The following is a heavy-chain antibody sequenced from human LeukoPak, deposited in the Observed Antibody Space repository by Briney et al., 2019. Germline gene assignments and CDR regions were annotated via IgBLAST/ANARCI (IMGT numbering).Heavy chain of an antibody. J-gene: IGHJ4*02. D-gene: IGHD3-9*01. CDR1: GFTFSTYV. V-gene: IGHV3-33*01. CDR3: ARDRDWMLYDY. CDR2: ISHDGNTK. Sequence: PGRSLRLSCAASGFTFSTYVMHWVRQVPGKGLEWVARISHDGNTKFYAGSVKGRFTISRDNSKNTLSLEMYSLRAEDTAMYYCARDRDWMLYDYWGQGTLVTVSS.